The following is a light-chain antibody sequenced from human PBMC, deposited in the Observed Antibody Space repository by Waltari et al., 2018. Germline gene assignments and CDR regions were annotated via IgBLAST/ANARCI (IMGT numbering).Light chain of an antibody. J-gene: IGLJ2*01. Sequence: QSALTQPASVSGSPGQSITLSCTGTRSDIGSSDYVSWYQQHPAKAPKLIIYEVSDRPSGVSYRFAGSKSGNTASLTIFGLQPKDEADYHCTSHTTTSTLVFGGGTRLTVL. CDR3: TSHTTTSTLV. CDR1: RSDIGSSDY. CDR2: EVS. V-gene: IGLV2-14*01.